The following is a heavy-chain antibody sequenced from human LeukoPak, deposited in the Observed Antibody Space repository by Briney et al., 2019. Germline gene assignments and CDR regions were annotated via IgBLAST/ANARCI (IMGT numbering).Heavy chain of an antibody. CDR3: AGVRGYYGSGTSGCFDI. Sequence: PGGSLRLSCAASGFTVSTNYMSWVRQTPGKGLEWVSIIYTGGTTYYADSVKGRFTISRDNSKNTVYLQMNSLRAEDTAVYYCAGVRGYYGSGTSGCFDIWGQGTMVTVSS. D-gene: IGHD3-10*01. CDR2: IYTGGTT. J-gene: IGHJ3*02. V-gene: IGHV3-53*01. CDR1: GFTVSTNY.